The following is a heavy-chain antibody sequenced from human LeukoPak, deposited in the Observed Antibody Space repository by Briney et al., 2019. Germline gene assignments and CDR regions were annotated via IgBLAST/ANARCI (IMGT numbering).Heavy chain of an antibody. CDR3: ARGWISAGDYAY. CDR2: INHSGST. D-gene: IGHD4-17*01. V-gene: IGHV4-34*01. J-gene: IGHJ4*02. Sequence: SETLSLTCAVYGGSFSGYYWSWIRQPPGKGLEWIGEINHSGSTNYNPSLKSRVTISVDTSKNQFSLKLSSVTAADTAVYYCARGWISAGDYAYWGQGTLVTVSS. CDR1: GGSFSGYY.